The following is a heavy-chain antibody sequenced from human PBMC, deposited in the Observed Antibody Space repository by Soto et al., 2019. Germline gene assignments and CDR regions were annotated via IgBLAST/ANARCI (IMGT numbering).Heavy chain of an antibody. CDR2: ISACGGNT. CDR3: AFNAANSDYYYMDV. Sequence: GASVKVSCKASGYTFTSYGISWVRQAPGQGLEWMGIISACGGNTSYAQKFQGRVTMTRDTSTSTVYMELSSLRSEDTAVYYCAFNAANSDYYYMDVWGKGTTVTVSS. D-gene: IGHD1-1*01. CDR1: GYTFTSYG. V-gene: IGHV1-46*01. J-gene: IGHJ6*03.